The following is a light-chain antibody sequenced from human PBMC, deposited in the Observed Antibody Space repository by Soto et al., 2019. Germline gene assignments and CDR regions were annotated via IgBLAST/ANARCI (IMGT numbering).Light chain of an antibody. CDR2: GAS. J-gene: IGKJ1*01. V-gene: IGKV3-15*01. Sequence: TVMTQSPATLSVSPGERATLSCRASQSISSDLAWFQQKPGQAPRLLVYGASTRATTIPARFSGSGSWTEFTLTISNLQSEDFAVYYCQQYNTWPRTFGQGTKVDIK. CDR1: QSISSD. CDR3: QQYNTWPRT.